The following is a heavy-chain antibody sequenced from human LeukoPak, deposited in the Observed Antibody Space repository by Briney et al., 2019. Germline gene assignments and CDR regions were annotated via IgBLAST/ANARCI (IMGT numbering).Heavy chain of an antibody. CDR2: IYSSGRT. V-gene: IGHV4-4*07. D-gene: IGHD4-17*01. Sequence: SETLSLTCTVSGGSIITYYWSWIRQPAGKGLEWIGRIYSSGRTNYHPSLESRVTMSVDTSKNQFSLNLTFVTAADTAVYYCAGAYGDLYFVYWGQGILVTVSS. CDR3: AGAYGDLYFVY. J-gene: IGHJ4*02. CDR1: GGSIITYY.